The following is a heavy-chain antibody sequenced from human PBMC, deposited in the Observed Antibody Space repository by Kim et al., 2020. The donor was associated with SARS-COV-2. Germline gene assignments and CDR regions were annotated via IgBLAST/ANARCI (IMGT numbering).Heavy chain of an antibody. CDR3: ARSLVTLFSFDI. CDR1: GGSFSGYY. D-gene: IGHD2-21*02. Sequence: SETLSLTCAVYGGSFSGYYWSWIRQPPGKGLEWIGEINHSGSTNYNPSLKSRVTISVDTSKNQFSLKLSSVTAADTAVYYCARSLVTLFSFDIWGQGTMV. CDR2: INHSGST. V-gene: IGHV4-34*01. J-gene: IGHJ3*02.